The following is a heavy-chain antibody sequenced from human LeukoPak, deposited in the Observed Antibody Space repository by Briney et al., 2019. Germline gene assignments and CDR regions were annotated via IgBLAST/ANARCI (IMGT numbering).Heavy chain of an antibody. CDR2: IYYSGST. V-gene: IGHV4-59*08. CDR3: ARQTGTGLFILP. J-gene: IGHJ4*02. CDR1: GGSISSYY. D-gene: IGHD3/OR15-3a*01. Sequence: PSETLSLTCTVSGGSISSYYWSWIRQPPGKGLEWIGYIYYSGSTNYNPSLKSRVTIFVDTSKNQFSLKLSSVTAADTAVYYCARQTGTGLFILPGGQGTLVTVSS.